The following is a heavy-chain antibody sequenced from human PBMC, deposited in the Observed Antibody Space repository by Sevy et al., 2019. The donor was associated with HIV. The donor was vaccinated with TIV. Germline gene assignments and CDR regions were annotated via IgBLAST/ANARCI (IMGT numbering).Heavy chain of an antibody. CDR1: GGSISSSSYY. D-gene: IGHD6-19*01. CDR2: IYYIGST. V-gene: IGHV4-39*01. CDR3: ARPSSGWKGYYFDY. J-gene: IGHJ4*02. Sequence: SETLSLTCTVSGGSISSSSYYWGWVRQPPGKGLEWIGSIYYIGSTYYNPSLKSRVTISVDTSKNQFSRRLSSVTAADTAVYYCARPSSGWKGYYFDYWGQGTLVTVSS.